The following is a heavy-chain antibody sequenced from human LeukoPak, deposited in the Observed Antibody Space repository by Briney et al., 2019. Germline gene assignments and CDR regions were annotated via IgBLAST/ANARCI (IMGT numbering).Heavy chain of an antibody. J-gene: IGHJ4*02. Sequence: GGSLRLFCAASGFTFSRYWMSWVRQAPGKGLEWVANIKQDGSEKYYVDSVKGRFTISRDNAKNSLYLQMNSLRAEDTAVYYCARVGNGYVMDYWGQGTLVTVSS. V-gene: IGHV3-7*01. CDR3: ARVGNGYVMDY. CDR1: GFTFSRYW. CDR2: IKQDGSEK. D-gene: IGHD5-12*01.